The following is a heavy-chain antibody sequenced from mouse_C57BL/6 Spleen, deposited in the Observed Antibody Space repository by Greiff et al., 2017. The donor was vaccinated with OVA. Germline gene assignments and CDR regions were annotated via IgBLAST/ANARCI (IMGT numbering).Heavy chain of an antibody. D-gene: IGHD1-1*01. Sequence: QVQLQQPGAELVKPGASVKLSCKASGYTFTSYWMHWVQQRPGQGLEWIGMIHPNSGSTNYNEKFKSKATLTVDKSSSTAYMQLSSLTSEDSAVDYCASYYDDYAMDYWGHGTSVTVAS. J-gene: IGHJ4*01. V-gene: IGHV1-64*01. CDR3: ASYYDDYAMDY. CDR1: GYTFTSYW. CDR2: IHPNSGST.